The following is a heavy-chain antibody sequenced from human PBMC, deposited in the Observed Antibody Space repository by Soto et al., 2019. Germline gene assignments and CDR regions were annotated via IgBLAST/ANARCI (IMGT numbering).Heavy chain of an antibody. D-gene: IGHD6-19*01. J-gene: IGHJ4*02. CDR2: ISGSGGST. CDR3: AKDRGSRAVAGTGYDY. CDR1: GFTFSSYA. V-gene: IGHV3-23*01. Sequence: EVQLLESGGGLVQPGGSLRLSCAASGFTFSSYAMSWVRQAPGKGLEWVSAISGSGGSTYYADSVKGRFTISRDNSKNTLYLQMNSLRAEDTAVYYCAKDRGSRAVAGTGYDYWGQGTLVTVSS.